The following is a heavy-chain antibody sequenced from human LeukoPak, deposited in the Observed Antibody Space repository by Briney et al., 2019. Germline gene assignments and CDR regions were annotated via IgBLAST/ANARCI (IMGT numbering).Heavy chain of an antibody. D-gene: IGHD4-11*01. V-gene: IGHV3-23*01. CDR1: GFTFSSFA. J-gene: IGHJ4*02. CDR3: AKRSRTVTTIDS. CDR2: VSVSGDIS. Sequence: GGTLRLSCAASGFTFSSFAMSWVRQAPEKGLEWVSAVSVSGDISYYADSVKGRFTISRDNSKNTLYLQMNSLRAEDTALYYCAKRSRTVTTIDSWGRGTLVTVSS.